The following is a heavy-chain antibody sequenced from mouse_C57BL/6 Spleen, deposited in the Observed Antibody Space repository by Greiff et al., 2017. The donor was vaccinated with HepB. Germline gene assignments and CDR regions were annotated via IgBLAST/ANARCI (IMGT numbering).Heavy chain of an antibody. CDR1: GYTFTSYG. V-gene: IGHV1-81*01. CDR2: IYPRSGNT. D-gene: IGHD2-4*01. J-gene: IGHJ2*01. Sequence: VQVVESGAELARPGASVKLSCKASGYTFTSYGISWVKQRTGQGLEWIGEIYPRSGNTYYNEKFKGKATLTADKSSSTAYMELRSLTSEDSAVYFCARDNYDYDGWGQGTTLTVSS. CDR3: ARDNYDYDG.